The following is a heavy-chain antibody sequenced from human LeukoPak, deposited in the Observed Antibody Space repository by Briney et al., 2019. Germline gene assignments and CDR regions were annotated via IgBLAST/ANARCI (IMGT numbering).Heavy chain of an antibody. CDR3: ARYYCGGSNCPGVDS. D-gene: IGHD2-21*01. V-gene: IGHV4-31*02. CDR1: GGSIASGGNF. J-gene: IGHJ4*02. CDR2: ISHSGST. Sequence: SETLSLTCTVSGGSIASGGNFCTWIRQHPGEGLEWIGYISHSGSTYYNPSLESRVLISIDTSNNQFSLKLSSVTAADTAVYYCARYYCGGSNCPGVDSWGQGALVIVSS.